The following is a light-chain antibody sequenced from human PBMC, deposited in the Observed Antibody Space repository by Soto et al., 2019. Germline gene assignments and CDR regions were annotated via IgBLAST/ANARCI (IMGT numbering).Light chain of an antibody. Sequence: DIQVTQSPSSLFASVGDRVTITCQATQDINIYLNWYLQKPGKAPNLLIYNASNLEIGVPSRFSGSGSGTHFTFTISSLQTEDIGTYYCQQYDILPITFGRGTRLEFK. CDR3: QQYDILPIT. CDR2: NAS. CDR1: QDINIY. V-gene: IGKV1-33*01. J-gene: IGKJ5*01.